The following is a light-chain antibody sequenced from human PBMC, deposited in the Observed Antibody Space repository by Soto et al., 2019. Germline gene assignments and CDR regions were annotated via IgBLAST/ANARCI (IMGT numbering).Light chain of an antibody. CDR1: QSVAFH. CDR2: GAF. CDR3: PQYKKWPPLT. V-gene: IGKV3-15*01. Sequence: EIVMTQSPATLSVSPGETATLSCRASQSVAFHLAWYQQKPGQGPRLLIYGAFTRATGIPARFSGSGSGTEFTLPISSLQSEDFAVYYCPQYKKWPPLTFGGGTKVEIK. J-gene: IGKJ4*01.